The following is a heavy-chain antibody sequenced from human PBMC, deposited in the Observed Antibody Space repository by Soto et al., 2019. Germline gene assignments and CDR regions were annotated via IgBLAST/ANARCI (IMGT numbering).Heavy chain of an antibody. CDR3: ARDEYYDFWSGSHHLFDY. J-gene: IGHJ4*02. CDR1: GFTFSSYW. D-gene: IGHD3-3*01. Sequence: GSLRLSCAASGFTFSSYWMSWVRQAPGKGLEWVANIKQDGSEKYYVDSVKGRFTISRDNAKNSLYLQMNSLRAEDTAVYYCARDEYYDFWSGSHHLFDYWGQGTLVTVSS. V-gene: IGHV3-7*01. CDR2: IKQDGSEK.